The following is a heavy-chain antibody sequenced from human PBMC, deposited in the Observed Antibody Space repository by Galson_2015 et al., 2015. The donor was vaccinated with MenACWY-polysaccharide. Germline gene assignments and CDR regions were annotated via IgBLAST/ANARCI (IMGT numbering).Heavy chain of an antibody. CDR1: GFTFSSFW. Sequence: SLRLSCAASGFTFSSFWMSWVRQAPGKGLEWVAIIKQDGSEKYYVDSVKGRFSISRDNAKNSLYLQMNSLRSEDTAVYYCARDPLDSGGYTRGSVFDLWGRGTLVTVSS. CDR2: IKQDGSEK. D-gene: IGHD3-22*01. V-gene: IGHV3-7*01. CDR3: ARDPLDSGGYTRGSVFDL. J-gene: IGHJ2*01.